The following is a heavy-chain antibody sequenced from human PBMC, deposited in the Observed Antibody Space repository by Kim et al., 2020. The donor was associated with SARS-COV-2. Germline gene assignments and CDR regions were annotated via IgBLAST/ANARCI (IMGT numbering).Heavy chain of an antibody. V-gene: IGHV7-4-1*02. CDR2: INTNTGNP. J-gene: IGHJ4*02. Sequence: ASVKVSCKASGYTFTSYAMNWVQQAPGQGLEWMGWINTNTGNPTYAQGFTGRFVFSLDTSVSTAYLQISSLKAEDTAVYYCAGQAYYYDSSGYYDWGQGTLVTVSS. CDR1: GYTFTSYA. D-gene: IGHD3-22*01. CDR3: AGQAYYYDSSGYYD.